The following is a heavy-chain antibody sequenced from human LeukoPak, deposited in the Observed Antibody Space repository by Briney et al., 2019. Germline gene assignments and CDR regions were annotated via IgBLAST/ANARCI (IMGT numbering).Heavy chain of an antibody. CDR3: AKGPKPYYYGMDV. V-gene: IGHV6-1*01. Sequence: SQTLSLTCAISGDSVSNNNAAWNWIRQSPSRGLEWLGRTYYRSEWYNGYAVSVKSRITINPDTSKSQFSLQLNSVTPEDTAVYYCAKGPKPYYYGMDVWGQGTTVTVSS. CDR2: TYYRSEWYN. CDR1: GDSVSNNNAA. J-gene: IGHJ6*02.